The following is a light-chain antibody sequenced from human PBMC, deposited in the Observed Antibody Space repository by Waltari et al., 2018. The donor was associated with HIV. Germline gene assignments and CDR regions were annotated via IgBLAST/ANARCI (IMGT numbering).Light chain of an antibody. J-gene: IGKJ1*01. Sequence: DIQMTQSPPTLPASVGDRVTITCRASQSISSWLAGYQQKPGKAPKLLIYKASSLESGVPSRFRGSGSGTEFTLTISSLQPDDFATYYCQQYNSYSRTFGQGTKVEIK. CDR2: KAS. V-gene: IGKV1-5*03. CDR3: QQYNSYSRT. CDR1: QSISSW.